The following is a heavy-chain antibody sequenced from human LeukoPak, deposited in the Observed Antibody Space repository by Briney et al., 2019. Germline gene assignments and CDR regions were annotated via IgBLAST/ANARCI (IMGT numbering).Heavy chain of an antibody. J-gene: IGHJ4*02. CDR1: GGSISNYY. V-gene: IGHV4-59*01. CDR3: ARSGGTWSYNY. D-gene: IGHD1-26*01. CDR2: VYNSGST. Sequence: SETLSLTCTVSGGSISNYYWSWIRKPPGKGLEWLGYVYNSGSTHYNPSLKSRVTISADTSKNQFSLNLTSVTAADTAVYYCARSGGTWSYNYWGQGTLVTVSS.